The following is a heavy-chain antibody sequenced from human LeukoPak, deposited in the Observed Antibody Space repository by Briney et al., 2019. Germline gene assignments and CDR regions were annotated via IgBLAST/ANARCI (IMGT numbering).Heavy chain of an antibody. CDR2: MNPNSGNT. Sequence: GASVKVSCKAFGYTFTTYDINWVRQATGQGLEWMGWMNPNSGNTGYAQKFQGRVTITRNTSISTAYMELSSLRSEDTAVYYCAREKYYDSSGYYDWGQGTLVTVSS. V-gene: IGHV1-8*01. D-gene: IGHD3-22*01. CDR1: GYTFTTYD. J-gene: IGHJ4*02. CDR3: AREKYYDSSGYYD.